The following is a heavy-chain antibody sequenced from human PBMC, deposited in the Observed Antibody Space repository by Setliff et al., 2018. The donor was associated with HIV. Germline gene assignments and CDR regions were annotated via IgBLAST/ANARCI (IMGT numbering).Heavy chain of an antibody. Sequence: GESLKISCAASGFTLSDFWMYWVRQAPGKGLEWVANISPEGNKKYYVGSVKGRFTSSRDNAKSSLFLQMSGLRPEDTAVYYCARVLLRTNPLYGVASNWFDPWGQGTLVTVSS. CDR1: GFTLSDFW. J-gene: IGHJ5*02. CDR3: ARVLLRTNPLYGVASNWFDP. V-gene: IGHV3-7*03. CDR2: ISPEGNKK. D-gene: IGHD2-8*01.